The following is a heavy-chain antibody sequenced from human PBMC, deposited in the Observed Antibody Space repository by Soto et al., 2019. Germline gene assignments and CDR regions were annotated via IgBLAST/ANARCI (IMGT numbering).Heavy chain of an antibody. Sequence: QVQLVESGGGVVQPGRSLRLSCAASGFTFSSYGMHWVRQAPGKGLEWVAVISYDGSNKYYADSVKGRFTISRDNSKNTLYLQMNSLRAEDTAVYYCAKDPGFRPVGRKVATTRYWGQGTLVTVSS. J-gene: IGHJ4*02. CDR1: GFTFSSYG. V-gene: IGHV3-30*18. CDR3: AKDPGFRPVGRKVATTRY. CDR2: ISYDGSNK. D-gene: IGHD5-12*01.